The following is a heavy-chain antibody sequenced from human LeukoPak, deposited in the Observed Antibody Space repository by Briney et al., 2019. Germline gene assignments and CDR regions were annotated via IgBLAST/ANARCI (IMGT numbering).Heavy chain of an antibody. D-gene: IGHD3-9*01. J-gene: IGHJ6*02. CDR3: ARVRDYDILTGYNYGMDV. Sequence: SETLSLTCAVYGGSFSGYYWSWIRQPPGKGLEWIGEINHSGSTNYNPSLKSRVTISVDTSKNQFSLKLSSVTAADTAVYYCARVRDYDILTGYNYGMDVWGQGTTVTVSS. CDR2: INHSGST. V-gene: IGHV4-34*01. CDR1: GGSFSGYY.